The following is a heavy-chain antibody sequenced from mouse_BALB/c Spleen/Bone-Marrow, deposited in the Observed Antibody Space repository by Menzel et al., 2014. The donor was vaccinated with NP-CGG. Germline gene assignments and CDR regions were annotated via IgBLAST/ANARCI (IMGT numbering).Heavy chain of an antibody. CDR2: NNPKNGDS. J-gene: IGHJ1*01. V-gene: IGHV1-26*01. D-gene: IGHD2-14*01. CDR1: GYTFTDYY. Sequence: EVKLMESGPELVKPVASVKMSCKASGYTFTDYYMKWVKQSHGKSLEWIGDNNPKNGDSFYNQKFKGKATLTVDKSSNTAYMQLDSLTSDDSAVYYCALGVRLYWFFDVWGAGTTVTVSS. CDR3: ALGVRLYWFFDV.